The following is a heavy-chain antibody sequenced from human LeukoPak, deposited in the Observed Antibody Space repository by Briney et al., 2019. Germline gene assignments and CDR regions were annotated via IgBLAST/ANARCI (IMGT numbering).Heavy chain of an antibody. J-gene: IGHJ3*02. D-gene: IGHD2-21*02. CDR1: GFTFSSYE. CDR3: ARVLCGGDCWGGRGAFDI. V-gene: IGHV3-48*03. CDR2: ISSSGSTI. Sequence: GGSLRLSCAASGFTFSSYEMNWVRQAPGKGLEWVSYISSSGSTIYYADSVKGRFTISRDNAKTSLYLQMNSLRAEDAAVYYCARVLCGGDCWGGRGAFDIWGQGTMVTVSS.